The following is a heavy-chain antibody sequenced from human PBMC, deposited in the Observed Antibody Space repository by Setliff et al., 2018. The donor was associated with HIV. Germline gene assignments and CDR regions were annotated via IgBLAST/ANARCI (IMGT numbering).Heavy chain of an antibody. CDR3: AQMSISASVYFDY. Sequence: SETLSLTCTVSGGSISSSNYYWGWIRQPPGKGLEWIGSIYYSGSTNYNPSLKSRVTISVDTSKNQFSLKLRSVTAADTAVYFCAQMSISASVYFDYWGQGTLVTVSS. CDR2: IYYSGST. V-gene: IGHV4-39*07. D-gene: IGHD2-21*01. CDR1: GGSISSSNYY. J-gene: IGHJ4*02.